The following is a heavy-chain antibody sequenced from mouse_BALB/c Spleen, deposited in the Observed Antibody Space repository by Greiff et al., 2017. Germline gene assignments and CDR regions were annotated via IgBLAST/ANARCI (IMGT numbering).Heavy chain of an antibody. D-gene: IGHD2-1*01. CDR3: ARLFYGNYAMDY. CDR2: INPSTGYT. CDR1: GYTFTSYW. Sequence: QVQLKQSGAELAKPGASVKMSCKASGYTFTSYWMHWVKQRPGQGLEWIGYINPSTGYTEYNQKFKDKATLTADKSSSTAYMQLSSLTSEDSAVYYCARLFYGNYAMDYWGQGTSVTVSS. V-gene: IGHV1-7*01. J-gene: IGHJ4*01.